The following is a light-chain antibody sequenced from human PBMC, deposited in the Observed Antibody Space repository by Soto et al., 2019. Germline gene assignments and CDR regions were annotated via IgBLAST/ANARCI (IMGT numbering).Light chain of an antibody. CDR1: QSISVY. Sequence: DIQMTQSPSTLSASVGDRVTITCRASQSISVYLAWYQQGPREAPKLLIYGGSSLERGVPSRFSGSGSGTEFTLSISSLHPTDFATYYCHEYATPSPTLGQGTKLDI. CDR2: GGS. V-gene: IGKV1-5*01. J-gene: IGKJ2*01. CDR3: HEYATPSPT.